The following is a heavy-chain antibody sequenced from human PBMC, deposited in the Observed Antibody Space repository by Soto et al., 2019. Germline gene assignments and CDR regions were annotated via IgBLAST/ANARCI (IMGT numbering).Heavy chain of an antibody. V-gene: IGHV3-23*01. D-gene: IGHD3-10*01. J-gene: IGHJ4*02. CDR3: AKRSDYGSGSYFEYYFDY. CDR1: GFTFSSYA. CDR2: ISGSGGST. Sequence: SMRLSCAASGFTFSSYAMSWVRQAPGKGLEWVSAISGSGGSTYYADSVKGRFTISRDNSKNTLFLQMNSLRVEDTAVYYCAKRSDYGSGSYFEYYFDYWGQGTLVTVSS.